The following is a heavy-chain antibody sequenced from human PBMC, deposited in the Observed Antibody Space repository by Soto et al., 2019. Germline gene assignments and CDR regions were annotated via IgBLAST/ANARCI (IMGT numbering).Heavy chain of an antibody. Sequence: GASVKVSCKASGDTFSSYAISWVRQAPGQGLEWMGGIIPIFGTANYAQKFQGRVTITADESTSTAYMELSSLRSEDTAVYYCARDGSGYRSRASPMDVWGQGTTVTFCS. D-gene: IGHD3-22*01. J-gene: IGHJ6*02. CDR1: GDTFSSYA. CDR2: IIPIFGTA. CDR3: ARDGSGYRSRASPMDV. V-gene: IGHV1-69*13.